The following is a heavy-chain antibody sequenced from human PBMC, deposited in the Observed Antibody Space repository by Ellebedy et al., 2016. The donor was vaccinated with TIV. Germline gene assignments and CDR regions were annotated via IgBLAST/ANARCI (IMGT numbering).Heavy chain of an antibody. J-gene: IGHJ6*02. CDR2: INHSGST. CDR1: GGSFSGYY. CDR3: ARGRGIAAAGTDYYYYGMDV. D-gene: IGHD6-13*01. Sequence: MPSETLSLTCAVYGGSFSGYYWSWIRQPPGKGLEWIGEINHSGSTNYNPSLKSRVTVSVDTSKNQFSLKLSSVTAADTAVYYCARGRGIAAAGTDYYYYGMDVWGQGTTVTVSS. V-gene: IGHV4-34*01.